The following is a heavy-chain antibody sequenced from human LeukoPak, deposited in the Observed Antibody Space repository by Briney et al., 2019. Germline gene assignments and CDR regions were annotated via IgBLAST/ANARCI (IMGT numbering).Heavy chain of an antibody. CDR2: LDWDDDT. CDR1: GFSLTTSGMC. D-gene: IGHD4/OR15-4a*01. Sequence: SGPALVKPTQTLTLTCTFSGFSLTTSGMCENWIRQPPGKALEWLARLDWDDDTYYSTSLKTSLTISQDTSKNQVVLKMTDMDPVDTGTYYCVRMVGLTIVSAGSGFDFWGQRTLVTVSS. V-gene: IGHV2-70*11. CDR3: VRMVGLTIVSAGSGFDF. J-gene: IGHJ4*02.